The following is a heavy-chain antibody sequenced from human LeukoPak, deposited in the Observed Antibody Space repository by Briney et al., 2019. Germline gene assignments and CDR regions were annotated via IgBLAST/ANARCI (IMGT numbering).Heavy chain of an antibody. Sequence: GGSLRLSCAASGFTFSSFGIHWVRQVPGKGLVWVSCINSDGFSTSYADSVKGRFTISRDNAKNTLYLQMNSLRAEDTAVYYCARGTSGGYFDYWGQGTLVTVSS. V-gene: IGHV3-74*01. J-gene: IGHJ4*02. CDR1: GFTFSSFG. CDR3: ARGTSGGYFDY. CDR2: INSDGFST. D-gene: IGHD1-26*01.